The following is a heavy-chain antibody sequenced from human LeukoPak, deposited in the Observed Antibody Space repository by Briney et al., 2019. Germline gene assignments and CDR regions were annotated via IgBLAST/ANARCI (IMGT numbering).Heavy chain of an antibody. Sequence: SETLSLTCTVSGGSISSYYWSWIRQPAGKGLEWIGRIYTSGSTNYNPSLKSRVTMSVDTSKNQFSLKLSSVTAADTAVYYGATGGLVWELPPTWGHDYWCQGTLVTVSS. CDR3: ATGGLVWELPPTWGHDY. CDR1: GGSISSYY. D-gene: IGHD1-26*01. V-gene: IGHV4-4*07. J-gene: IGHJ4*02. CDR2: IYTSGST.